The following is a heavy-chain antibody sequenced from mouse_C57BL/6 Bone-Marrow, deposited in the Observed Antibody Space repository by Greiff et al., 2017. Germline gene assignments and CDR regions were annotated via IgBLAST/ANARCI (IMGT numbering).Heavy chain of an antibody. CDR2: SRNKANDYTT. CDR1: GFTFSDFY. CDR3: ARDGLMDY. Sequence: EVHLVESGGGLVQSGRSLRLSCATSGFTFSDFYMEWVRQAPGKGLEWIAASRNKANDYTTEYSASVKGRFIVSRDTSQSILYLQMNALRAEVTAIYYCARDGLMDYWGQGTSVTVSS. J-gene: IGHJ4*01. V-gene: IGHV7-1*01.